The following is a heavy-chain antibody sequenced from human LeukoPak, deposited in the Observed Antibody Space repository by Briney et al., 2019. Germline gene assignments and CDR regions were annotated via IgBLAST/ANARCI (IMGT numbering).Heavy chain of an antibody. CDR3: AKDIVPDSGWDLDY. D-gene: IGHD6-19*01. J-gene: IGHJ4*02. CDR1: GLTFSTYS. V-gene: IGHV3-23*05. CDR2: IYNSGTKI. Sequence: GGSLRLSCVASGLTFSTYSMTCVRHRPGKGLEWVASIYNSGTKIFYADSVKGRFTISRDNSNNVLFLQMDSLRAEDSAIYYCAKDIVPDSGWDLDYWGRGTLVTVSS.